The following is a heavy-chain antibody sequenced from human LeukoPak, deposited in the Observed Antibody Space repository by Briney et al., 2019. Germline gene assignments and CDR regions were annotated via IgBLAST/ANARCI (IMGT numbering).Heavy chain of an antibody. CDR1: GFTFSSYS. Sequence: GGSLRLSCAASGFTFSSYSMNWVRQAPGKGLEWVSSISSSSSYIYYADSGKGRFTISRDNAKNSLYLQMNSLRAEDTAVYYCARDPPAGHYYYYYGMDVWGQGTTVTVSS. CDR3: ARDPPAGHYYYYYGMDV. CDR2: ISSSSSYI. D-gene: IGHD6-13*01. J-gene: IGHJ6*02. V-gene: IGHV3-21*01.